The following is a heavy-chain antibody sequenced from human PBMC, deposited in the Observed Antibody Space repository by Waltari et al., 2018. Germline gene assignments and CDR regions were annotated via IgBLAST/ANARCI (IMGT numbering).Heavy chain of an antibody. V-gene: IGHV4-34*01. J-gene: IGHJ4*02. CDR3: ASSSQYSSSWYGPFDY. Sequence: QVQLQQWGAGLLKPSETLSLTCAVYGGSFSGYYWSWIRKPPGKGLEWIGEINHSGSTNYNPSLKSRVTISVDTSKNQFSLKLSSVTAADTAVYYCASSSQYSSSWYGPFDYWGQGTLVTVSS. CDR1: GGSFSGYY. D-gene: IGHD6-13*01. CDR2: INHSGST.